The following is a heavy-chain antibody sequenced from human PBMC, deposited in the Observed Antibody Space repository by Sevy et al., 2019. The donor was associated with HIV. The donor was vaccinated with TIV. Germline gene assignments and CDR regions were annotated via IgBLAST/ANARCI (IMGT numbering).Heavy chain of an antibody. CDR1: GFTFDDYA. CDR2: SSWNSGSI. J-gene: IGHJ5*01. Sequence: GGSLRLSCVASGFTFDDYAMHWVRQAPGKGPEWVSGSSWNSGSIGYAGSVKGRFTISRDNAKNSLYLQMNSLRVEDTALYYGAKGIGYSNGWYSWFDSWGQGTLVTVSS. CDR3: AKGIGYSNGWYSWFDS. V-gene: IGHV3-9*01. D-gene: IGHD6-19*01.